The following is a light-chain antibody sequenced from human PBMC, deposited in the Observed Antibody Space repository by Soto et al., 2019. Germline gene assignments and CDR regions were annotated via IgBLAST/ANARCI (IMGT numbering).Light chain of an antibody. CDR2: DVS. J-gene: IGLJ2*01. Sequence: QSVLTQPASVSGSPGQSITISCTGTSSDVGGYNYVSWYQQHPGKAPKLVIYDVSNRPSGVSNRFSGSKSGNTASLTISGLQAEDEADYYCSSHTSSSTLVVFGGGTKLTVL. V-gene: IGLV2-14*01. CDR3: SSHTSSSTLVV. CDR1: SSDVGGYNY.